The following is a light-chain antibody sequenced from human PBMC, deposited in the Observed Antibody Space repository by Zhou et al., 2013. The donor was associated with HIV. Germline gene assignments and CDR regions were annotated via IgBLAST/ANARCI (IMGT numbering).Light chain of an antibody. CDR1: QGIGND. J-gene: IGKJ1*01. CDR3: QQYQTYPWT. CDR2: AAS. Sequence: DIQMTQSPSSLSASVGDRVTITCRASQGIGNDLAWYQQKPGQAPKRLIYAASSLQSGVPSRFSGSGSGTEFTLTISSLQPGDFATYFCQQYQTYPWTFGQGTKVEIK. V-gene: IGKV1-17*01.